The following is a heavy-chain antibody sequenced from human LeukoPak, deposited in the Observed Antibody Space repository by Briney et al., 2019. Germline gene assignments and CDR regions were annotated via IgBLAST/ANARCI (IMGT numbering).Heavy chain of an antibody. J-gene: IGHJ4*02. Sequence: GGSLRLSCAASGFTVSSNYMSWVRQAPGKGLEWVSVIYSGGSTYYADSVKGRFTISRDNSKNTLYLQMNSLRAEDTAMYYCARHIYSYGRRIGMEYDYWGQGTLVTVSS. CDR1: GFTVSSNY. CDR2: IYSGGST. D-gene: IGHD5-18*01. V-gene: IGHV3-53*01. CDR3: ARHIYSYGRRIGMEYDY.